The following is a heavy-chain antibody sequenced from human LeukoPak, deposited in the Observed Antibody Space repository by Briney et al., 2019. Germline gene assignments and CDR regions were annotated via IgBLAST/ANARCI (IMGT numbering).Heavy chain of an antibody. D-gene: IGHD2-2*01. V-gene: IGHV3-48*03. CDR3: ARAGQFDGIVVTPPAVVGDY. Sequence: PGGSLRPSCAASGFTFSNHEINWVRQAPGKGLEWVSYISSSGSTIYYADSVKGRFTISRDNAKNSLYLQMNSLRVEDTAVYFCARAGQFDGIVVTPPAVVGDYWGQGTLVTVSS. CDR2: ISSSGSTI. CDR1: GFTFSNHE. J-gene: IGHJ4*02.